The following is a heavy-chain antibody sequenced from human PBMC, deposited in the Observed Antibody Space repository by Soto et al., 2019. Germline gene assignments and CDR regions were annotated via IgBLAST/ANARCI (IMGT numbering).Heavy chain of an antibody. CDR3: ASGASRGYPYFFDS. J-gene: IGHJ4*02. D-gene: IGHD6-13*01. Sequence: QAQVVQSGAEVRKPGSSVKLSCKASEGTFNSYAIAWVRQAPGQGLEWMGGIIPYYNTLNYAQKFQDRVTITADDSTNTVDMELSSLRSDDTAVYFCASGASRGYPYFFDSWAQGTLVTVSS. CDR2: IIPYYNTL. CDR1: EGTFNSYA. V-gene: IGHV1-69*01.